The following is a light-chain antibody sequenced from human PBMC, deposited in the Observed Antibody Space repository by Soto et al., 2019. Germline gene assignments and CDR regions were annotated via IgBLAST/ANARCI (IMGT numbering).Light chain of an antibody. CDR2: DAS. CDR1: QSIGKW. J-gene: IGKJ1*01. V-gene: IGKV1-5*01. CDR3: QQYNSYSPWT. Sequence: DIQMTQSPSTLSASVGDRVTITCRASQSIGKWLAWYQQKPMKAPDLLIYDASSLERGVPSRFSGSGSGTEFTLTISGLQPDDLATYYCQQYNSYSPWTFGQGTKVDIK.